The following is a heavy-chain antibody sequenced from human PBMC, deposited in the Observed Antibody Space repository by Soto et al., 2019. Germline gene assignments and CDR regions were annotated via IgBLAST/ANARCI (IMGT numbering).Heavy chain of an antibody. J-gene: IGHJ4*02. CDR1: GFTFSSYW. D-gene: IGHD3-22*01. V-gene: IGHV3-7*01. CDR2: IKQDGSEK. Sequence: GGSLRLSCAATGFTFSSYWMSWVRQAPGKGLEWVANIKQDGSEKYYVDSVKGRFTISRDNAKNSLYLQMNSLRAEDTAVYYCARNRYYYDSSGYYYFDYWGQGTLVTVSS. CDR3: ARNRYYYDSSGYYYFDY.